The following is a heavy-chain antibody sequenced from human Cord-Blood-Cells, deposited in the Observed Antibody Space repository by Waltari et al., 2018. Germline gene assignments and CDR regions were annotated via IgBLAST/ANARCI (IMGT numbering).Heavy chain of an antibody. V-gene: IGHV1-2*02. CDR1: GYTFTGYY. CDR2: INPNGGGT. J-gene: IGHJ3*02. CDR3: ARPTMVRGVIDAFDI. D-gene: IGHD3-10*01. Sequence: QVQLVQSGAEVQKPGASVKVSCKASGYTFTGYYMRWVRRAPGQGLEWMGWINPNGGGTNYAQKFQGRVTMTRDTSISTAYMELSRLRSDDTAVYYCARPTMVRGVIDAFDIWGQGTMVTVSS.